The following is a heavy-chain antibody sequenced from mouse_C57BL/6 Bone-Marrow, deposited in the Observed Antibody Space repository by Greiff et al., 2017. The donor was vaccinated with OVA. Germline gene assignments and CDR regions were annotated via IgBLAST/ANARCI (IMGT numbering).Heavy chain of an antibody. CDR1: GFTFSSYT. D-gene: IGHD2-1*01. CDR3: ARRGGEIYYGNHYAMDY. CDR2: ISGGGGNT. Sequence: EVQRVESGGGLVKPGGSLKLSCAASGFTFSSYTMSWVRQTPEKRLEWVATISGGGGNTYYPDSVKGRFTISRDNAKNTLYLQMSSLRSEDTALYYCARRGGEIYYGNHYAMDYWGQGTSVTVSS. J-gene: IGHJ4*01. V-gene: IGHV5-9*01.